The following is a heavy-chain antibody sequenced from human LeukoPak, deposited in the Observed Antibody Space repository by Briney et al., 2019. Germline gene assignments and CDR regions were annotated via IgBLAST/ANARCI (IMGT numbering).Heavy chain of an antibody. J-gene: IGHJ5*02. CDR3: ARHGGNSEAEWFDP. CDR1: GYCFTSYW. CDR2: IYPDDCDT. D-gene: IGHD4-23*01. V-gene: IGHV5-51*01. Sequence: GADLKISCKGSGYCFTSYWIGWVRQMPGKGLEGMGIIYPDDCDTRYSTSFRGQVTISADNSISTAYLQWSSLKASDTAMYYCARHGGNSEAEWFDPWGQGTLVTVSS.